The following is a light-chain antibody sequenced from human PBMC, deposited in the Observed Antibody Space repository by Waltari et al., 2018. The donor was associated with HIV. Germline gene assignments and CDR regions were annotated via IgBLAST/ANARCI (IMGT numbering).Light chain of an antibody. CDR1: QGISNA. J-gene: IGKJ3*01. CDR3: QQFNDYPFT. V-gene: IGKV1D-13*01. CDR2: GAS. Sequence: AIQLTQSPSSLSASVGDRVTITCRASQGISNALAWYQQRPGKAPKLLIYGASSLESGVPSRFSGSGSGTDFTLTISTLQPEDFATYFCQQFNDYPFTFGPGTKVDIK.